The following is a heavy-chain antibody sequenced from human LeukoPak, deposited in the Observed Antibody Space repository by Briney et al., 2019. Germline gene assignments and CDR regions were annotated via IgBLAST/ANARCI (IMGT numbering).Heavy chain of an antibody. Sequence: GGSLRLSCAASGFTVSSNYMSWVRQAPGKGLEWVSVIYSGGSTYYADSVKGRFTISRDNSKNTLYLQMNSLRAEDTAVYYCAKAAKDYYGSGTPLDYWGQGTLVTVSS. CDR2: IYSGGST. D-gene: IGHD3-10*01. J-gene: IGHJ4*02. CDR1: GFTVSSNY. CDR3: AKAAKDYYGSGTPLDY. V-gene: IGHV3-53*01.